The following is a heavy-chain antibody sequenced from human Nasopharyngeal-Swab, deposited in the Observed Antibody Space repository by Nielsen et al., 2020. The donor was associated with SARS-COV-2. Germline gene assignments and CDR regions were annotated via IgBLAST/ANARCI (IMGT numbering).Heavy chain of an antibody. V-gene: IGHV3-53*01. D-gene: IGHD4-23*01. J-gene: IGHJ4*02. CDR1: GFIVSSKY. CDR2: IFADGKT. Sequence: GESLKISCAASGFIVSSKYMSWVRQAPGKGLDWVSVIFADGKTHYADSVKGRFTISRDNSKNTLYLQMNSLRAEDTAVYYCVRDGDYGGNWDWGQGTLVTVSS. CDR3: VRDGDYGGNWD.